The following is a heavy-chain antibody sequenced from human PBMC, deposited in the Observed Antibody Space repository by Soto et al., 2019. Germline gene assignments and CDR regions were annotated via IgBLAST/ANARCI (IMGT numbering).Heavy chain of an antibody. D-gene: IGHD3-3*01. CDR2: IYHSGST. J-gene: IGHJ4*02. V-gene: IGHV4-4*02. CDR3: VTSLNYDFWRDGGRHYYFDY. Sequence: QVQLQESGPGLVTPSGTLSLTCAVSGGSISSSYWWNWVRQPPGKGLEWIGKIYHSGSTNYNPSLKNRVTISVDKSNNLFSLRLISVTAADTAVYFCVTSLNYDFWRDGGRHYYFDYWGQGTLVTVSS. CDR1: GGSISSSYW.